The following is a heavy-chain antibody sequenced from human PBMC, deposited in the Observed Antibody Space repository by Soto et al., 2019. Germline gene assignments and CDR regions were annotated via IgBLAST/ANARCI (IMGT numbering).Heavy chain of an antibody. J-gene: IGHJ4*02. CDR2: VNPIVSMS. CDR3: ASSYGSGYRAFDY. Sequence: QVQLVQSGAEVKRPGSSVKVSCKASGDTFNFYSINWVRQAPGLGLEWMGRVNPIVSMSNYAQKFQGRVTXTXDXXTSTANMELSSQRSEDTAIYYCASSYGSGYRAFDYWGQGALVTVSS. D-gene: IGHD3-10*01. CDR1: GDTFNFYS. V-gene: IGHV1-69*02.